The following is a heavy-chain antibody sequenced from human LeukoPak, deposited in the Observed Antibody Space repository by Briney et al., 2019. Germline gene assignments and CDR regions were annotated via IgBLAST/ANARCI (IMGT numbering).Heavy chain of an antibody. D-gene: IGHD5-18*01. Sequence: GGSLRLSCAASGFTFSNYAMSWVRQAPGKGLEWVSAISGSGGSTYYADSVKGRFTISRDNAKNSLYLQMNSLRAEDTAVYYCASLTWIQLWPTPFDYWGQGTLVTVSS. CDR2: ISGSGGST. CDR1: GFTFSNYA. J-gene: IGHJ4*02. V-gene: IGHV3-23*01. CDR3: ASLTWIQLWPTPFDY.